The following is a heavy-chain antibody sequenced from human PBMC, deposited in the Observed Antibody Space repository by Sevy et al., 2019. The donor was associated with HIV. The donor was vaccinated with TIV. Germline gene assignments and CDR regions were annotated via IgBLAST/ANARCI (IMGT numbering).Heavy chain of an antibody. V-gene: IGHV3-48*02. Sequence: GGSLRLSCAASGFTFSSYSMNWGRQAPGKGLEWVSYISSSSSTIYYAYSVKGRFTISRDNAKNSLYLQMNSLRDEDTAVYYCARDSFYDFSLDYWGLGTLVTVSS. CDR2: ISSSSSTI. J-gene: IGHJ4*02. CDR3: ARDSFYDFSLDY. CDR1: GFTFSSYS. D-gene: IGHD3-3*01.